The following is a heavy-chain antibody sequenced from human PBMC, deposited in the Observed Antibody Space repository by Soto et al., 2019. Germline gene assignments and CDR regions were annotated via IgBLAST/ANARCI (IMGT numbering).Heavy chain of an antibody. Sequence: QVQLQESGPGLVKPSQTLSLTCTVSGGSISSGDYYWSWIRQPPGKGLEWIGYIYYSGSTYYNPSLKSRVTISVDTSKNQFSLKLSSVTAADTAVYYCARVGGQDSSGYYPLLDYWGQGTLVTVSS. D-gene: IGHD3-22*01. J-gene: IGHJ4*02. CDR2: IYYSGST. CDR1: GGSISSGDYY. CDR3: ARVGGQDSSGYYPLLDY. V-gene: IGHV4-30-4*01.